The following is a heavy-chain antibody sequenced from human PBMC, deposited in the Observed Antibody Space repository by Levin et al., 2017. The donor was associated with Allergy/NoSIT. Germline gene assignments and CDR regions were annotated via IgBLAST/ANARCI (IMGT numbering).Heavy chain of an antibody. J-gene: IGHJ6*02. V-gene: IGHV3-11*01. D-gene: IGHD3/OR15-3a*01. CDR3: AGFWTISEARGMDV. Sequence: GGSLRLSCAASGFTFSDYYMSWIRQAPGEGLEWVSYISNSGSIIYYADSVKGRFTISRDNAKKSLFLQMNSLRAEDTAVYYCAGFWTISEARGMDVWGQGTTVSVSS. CDR2: ISNSGSII. CDR1: GFTFSDYY.